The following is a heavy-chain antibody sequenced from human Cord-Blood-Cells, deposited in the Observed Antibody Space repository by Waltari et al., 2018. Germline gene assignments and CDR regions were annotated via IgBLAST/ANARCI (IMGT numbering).Heavy chain of an antibody. J-gene: IGHJ2*01. V-gene: IGHV1-2*06. CDR1: GNTSTGSH. CDR2: INPDSGGT. Sequence: QVQLVQSGAEVQKPGASVKVNCKAHGNTSTGSHMHWSRQAPGHGLEWMGRINPDSGGTNYAQKFQGRVTMTRDTSISTAYMELSRLRSDDTAVHYCARYGDYGYFDLWGRGTLVTVSS. D-gene: IGHD4-17*01. CDR3: ARYGDYGYFDL.